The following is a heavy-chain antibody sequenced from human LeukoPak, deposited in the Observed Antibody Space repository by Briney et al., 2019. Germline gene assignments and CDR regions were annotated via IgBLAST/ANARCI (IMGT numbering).Heavy chain of an antibody. CDR2: IIPIFGTA. CDR3: ARVLDDSPTEYYFDY. CDR1: GGTFSSYA. V-gene: IGHV1-69*13. Sequence: ASVKVSCKASGGTFSSYAISWVRQAPGQGLEWMGGIIPIFGTANYAQKFQGRVTITADESTSTAYMELSSLRSEDTAVYYCARVLDDSPTEYYFDYWGRGTLVTVSS. D-gene: IGHD3/OR15-3a*01. J-gene: IGHJ4*02.